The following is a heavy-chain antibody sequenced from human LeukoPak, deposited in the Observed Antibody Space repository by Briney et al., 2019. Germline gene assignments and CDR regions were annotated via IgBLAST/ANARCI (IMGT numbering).Heavy chain of an antibody. J-gene: IGHJ5*02. D-gene: IGHD3-16*01. V-gene: IGHV4-39*07. Sequence: PSETLSLTCSVSGGSVSRDTYYWGWIRQPPGKGLEWIGSVYYSGTTYYNPSLKSRVTMSVDTSKNQFSLKLSSVTAADTAVYYCARDIGGGGWFDPWGQGTLVTVSS. CDR3: ARDIGGGGWFDP. CDR2: VYYSGTT. CDR1: GGSVSRDTYY.